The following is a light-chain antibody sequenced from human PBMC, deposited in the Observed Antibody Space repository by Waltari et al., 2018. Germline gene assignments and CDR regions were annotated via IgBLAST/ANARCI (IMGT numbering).Light chain of an antibody. CDR3: QQTYSTSYN. J-gene: IGKJ2*01. CDR2: AVS. V-gene: IGKV1-39*01. CDR1: QRISSY. Sequence: DIQMTQSPSSLSASVGDRVTITCRASQRISSYLNWYQQKPGKAPEVLIYAVSSLQGGVTSRFSGSGSGTDFTLTISSLQPEDFATYYCQQTYSTSYNFGQGTNLEIK.